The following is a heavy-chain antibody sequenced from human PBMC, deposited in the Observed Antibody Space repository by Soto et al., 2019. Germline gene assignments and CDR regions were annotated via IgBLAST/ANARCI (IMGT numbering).Heavy chain of an antibody. J-gene: IGHJ5*02. V-gene: IGHV3-23*01. CDR2: ISVTGENS. CDR1: QFTFNVYA. Sequence: PGGFLRLSCTASQFTFNVYAMSWVRQAPGKGLEWVSSISVTGENSLYADSVRGRFTMSRDNSKDILYLQMNSLRVDDTAMYYCAKQHGAWPSNWLDAWGQGALVTVSS. CDR3: AKQHGAWPSNWLDA.